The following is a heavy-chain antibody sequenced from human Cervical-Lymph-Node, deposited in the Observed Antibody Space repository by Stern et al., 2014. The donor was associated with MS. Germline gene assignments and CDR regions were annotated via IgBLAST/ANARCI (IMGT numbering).Heavy chain of an antibody. J-gene: IGHJ4*02. CDR3: ARLASDHDSSGFVSPPRY. Sequence: QLQLQESGPGLVKASETLSLTCSVSGGSIKNYYWSWIRQPPGKGLEWIGYVSDTGGTNCNPSLKSRVAISIDTSKNQFSLELTSVTTADTAVYYCARLASDHDSSGFVSPPRYWGQGILVTVSS. V-gene: IGHV4-59*01. CDR2: VSDTGGT. CDR1: GGSIKNYY. D-gene: IGHD3-22*01.